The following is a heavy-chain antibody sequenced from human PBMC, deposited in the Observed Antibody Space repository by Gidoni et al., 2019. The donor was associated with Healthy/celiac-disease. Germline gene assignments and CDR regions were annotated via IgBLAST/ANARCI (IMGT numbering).Heavy chain of an antibody. CDR3: ARVSIAAPRSYYYYYMDV. J-gene: IGHJ6*03. D-gene: IGHD6-6*01. CDR1: RYTHTGYH. CDR2: INPNSGGT. Sequence: QVQLVQAGAEVKKPGAAVQVSCMASRYTHTGYHMHWGRQAPGQGLEWMGGINPNSGGTNYAQKFQGRVTMTRDASISTAYMELSRLRSDDTAVYYCARVSIAAPRSYYYYYMDVWGKGTTVTVSS. V-gene: IGHV1-2*02.